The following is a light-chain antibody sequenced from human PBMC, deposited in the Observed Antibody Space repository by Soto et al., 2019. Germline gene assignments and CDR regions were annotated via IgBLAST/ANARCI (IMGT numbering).Light chain of an antibody. J-gene: IGLJ2*01. CDR3: TSYTTSSTGV. Sequence: QSALTQPASVSGSPGQSITISCTGTSSDVGAYNYVSWCQQHPGKAPKLIIYDVNDRPSGVSNRFSGSKSGNTASLTISGLQADDEAYYYCTSYTTSSTGVFGGGTQLTVL. CDR1: SSDVGAYNY. CDR2: DVN. V-gene: IGLV2-14*01.